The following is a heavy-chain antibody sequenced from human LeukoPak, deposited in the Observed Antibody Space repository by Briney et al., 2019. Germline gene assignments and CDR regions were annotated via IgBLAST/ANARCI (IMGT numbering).Heavy chain of an antibody. CDR1: GGSFSGYY. CDR2: INHSGST. Sequence: SETLSLTCAVYGGSFSGYYWSWIRQPPGKGLEWIGEINHSGSTNYNPSLKSRVTISVDTSKNQFSLKLSSVTAADTAVYYCARGITSITIFGVVTNRFDPWDQGTLVTVSS. V-gene: IGHV4-34*01. J-gene: IGHJ5*02. CDR3: ARGITSITIFGVVTNRFDP. D-gene: IGHD3-3*01.